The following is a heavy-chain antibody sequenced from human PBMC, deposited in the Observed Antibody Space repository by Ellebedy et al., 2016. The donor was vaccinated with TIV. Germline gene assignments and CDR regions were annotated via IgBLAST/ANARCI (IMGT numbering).Heavy chain of an antibody. D-gene: IGHD4-17*01. J-gene: IGHJ3*02. CDR3: ATDGSYGDYLSPTHAFVI. CDR2: INQEGSER. CDR1: GFSFNSYW. Sequence: GGSLRLSCAASGFSFNSYWMSWVRQAPGKGLEWVANINQEGSERHYVDSVKGRFTISRDNAKNSLYLQMNSLRAEDTAVYYCATDGSYGDYLSPTHAFVIWGQGTVVTVSS. V-gene: IGHV3-7*01.